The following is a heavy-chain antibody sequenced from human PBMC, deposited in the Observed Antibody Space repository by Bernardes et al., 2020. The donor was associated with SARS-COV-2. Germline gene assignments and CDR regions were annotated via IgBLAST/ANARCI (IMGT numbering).Heavy chain of an antibody. CDR1: GFTFSSYG. D-gene: IGHD3-22*01. V-gene: IGHV3-33*01. CDR2: IWYDGRNK. CDR3: ARDAYYYDRSGYYWGKYDYYGMDV. Sequence: GVSLSLSCAASGFTFSSYGMHWVRQAPGRGLEWVAVIWYDGRNKNYADSVKGRFAISRDNSKNTLYLQMNSLSAEDTAVYYCARDAYYYDRSGYYWGKYDYYGMDVWGQGTTVTVSS. J-gene: IGHJ6*02.